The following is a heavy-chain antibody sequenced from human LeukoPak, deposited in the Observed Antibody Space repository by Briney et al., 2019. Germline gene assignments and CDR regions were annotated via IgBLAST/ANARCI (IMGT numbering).Heavy chain of an antibody. CDR1: GGTLSSYA. CDR3: ASRPENIAGRPVPYYYYMDV. D-gene: IGHD6-6*01. Sequence: SVKVSCKASGGTLSSYAISWVRQAPGQGLEWMGGIIQMFGATDYAQKFQGRVTITTDESTSTVYMELTSLRSEDTAVYYCASRPENIAGRPVPYYYYMDVWGRGPTVTVSS. J-gene: IGHJ6*03. V-gene: IGHV1-69*05. CDR2: IIQMFGAT.